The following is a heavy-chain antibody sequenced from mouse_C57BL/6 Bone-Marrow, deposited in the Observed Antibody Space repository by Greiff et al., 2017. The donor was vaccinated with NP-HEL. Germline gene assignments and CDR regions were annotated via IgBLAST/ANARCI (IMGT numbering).Heavy chain of an antibody. CDR1: GFHIKNTY. V-gene: IGHV14-3*01. J-gene: IGHJ3*01. CDR3: AYYYGSSSPFAY. Sequence: EVQLQQSVAELVRPGASVKLSCTASGFHIKNTYMHWVKQRPEPGLEWIGRIDPANGNTKSAPKFQGKATITADTSSNTAYLQLSSLTSEYTAIYYCAYYYGSSSPFAYWGQGTLVTVSA. D-gene: IGHD1-1*01. CDR2: IDPANGNT.